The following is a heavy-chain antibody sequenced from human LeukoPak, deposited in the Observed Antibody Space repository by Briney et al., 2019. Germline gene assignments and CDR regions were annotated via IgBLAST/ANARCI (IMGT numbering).Heavy chain of an antibody. D-gene: IGHD6-19*01. CDR2: ISGSGGST. Sequence: GGSLRLSCAASGFTFSSYAMSWVRQAPGKGLEWVSAISGSGGSTYYADSVKGRFTISRDNAKNSLYLQMNSLRAEDTAVYYCARDSSGWYGDAFDIWGQGTMVTVSS. CDR1: GFTFSSYA. J-gene: IGHJ3*02. CDR3: ARDSSGWYGDAFDI. V-gene: IGHV3-23*01.